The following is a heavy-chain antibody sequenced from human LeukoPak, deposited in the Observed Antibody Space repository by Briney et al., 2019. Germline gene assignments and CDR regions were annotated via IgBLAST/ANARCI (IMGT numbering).Heavy chain of an antibody. Sequence: PGGSLRLSCAASGFTFSDYYMSWIRQAPGKGLEWVGRVRNKANSYTTEYAASVKDRFIISRDDSKSSLYLQMNSLKIEDTAVYYCARSDSSGYLEAYWGQGTLVTVSS. CDR3: ARSDSSGYLEAY. V-gene: IGHV3-72*01. D-gene: IGHD3-22*01. CDR1: GFTFSDYY. CDR2: VRNKANSYTT. J-gene: IGHJ4*02.